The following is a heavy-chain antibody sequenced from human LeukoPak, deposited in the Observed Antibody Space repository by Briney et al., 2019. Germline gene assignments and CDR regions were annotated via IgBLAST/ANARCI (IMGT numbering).Heavy chain of an antibody. CDR1: GLTFSSYG. V-gene: IGHV3-30*02. CDR2: IRYEGSNK. Sequence: PGGSLRLSCAASGLTFSSYGMHWVRQAPGKGQEWVAFIRYEGSNKYYADSVKGRFTISRDNSKNTLYLQMNSLRAEDTAVYYCVKDPSRSPYDSSGYPYYFDYWGQGTLVTVSS. CDR3: VKDPSRSPYDSSGYPYYFDY. J-gene: IGHJ4*02. D-gene: IGHD3-22*01.